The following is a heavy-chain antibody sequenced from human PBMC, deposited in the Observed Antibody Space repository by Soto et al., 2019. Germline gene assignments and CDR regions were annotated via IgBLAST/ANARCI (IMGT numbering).Heavy chain of an antibody. Sequence: QLQLQESGSGLVKPSQTLSLTCAVSGGSISSGGYSWSWLRQPPGKVLEWIGYIYHSGSTYYNPSLKRRVTISVDRSNNQFSLKLSSVTAADTAVYYCARVLVNDDAFDIWGQGTMVTVSS. J-gene: IGHJ3*02. V-gene: IGHV4-30-2*01. CDR1: GGSISSGGYS. CDR2: IYHSGST. CDR3: ARVLVNDDAFDI. D-gene: IGHD1-1*01.